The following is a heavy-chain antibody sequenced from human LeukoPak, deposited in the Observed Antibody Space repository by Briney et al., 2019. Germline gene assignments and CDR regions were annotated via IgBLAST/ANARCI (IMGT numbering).Heavy chain of an antibody. D-gene: IGHD6-13*01. CDR3: AGEGSGSSFDY. V-gene: IGHV3-48*01. Sequence: GGSLRLSCAASGFTFGTYTLNWVRQAPGKGLEWISYISSSSSTIYYADSVKGRFIISRDNAKNSVYLQMNSLRAEDTAVYYCAGEGSGSSFDYWGQGTLVTVSS. CDR1: GFTFGTYT. J-gene: IGHJ4*02. CDR2: ISSSSSTI.